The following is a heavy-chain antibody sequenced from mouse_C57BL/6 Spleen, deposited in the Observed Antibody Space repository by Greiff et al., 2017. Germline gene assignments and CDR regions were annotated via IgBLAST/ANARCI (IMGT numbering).Heavy chain of an antibody. CDR3: ARELLY. CDR1: GFTFSSYG. V-gene: IGHV5-6*01. CDR2: ISSGGSYT. J-gene: IGHJ2*01. Sequence: EVHLVESGGDLVKPGGSLKLSCAASGFTFSSYGMSWVRQTPDKRLEWVATISSGGSYTYYPDSVKGRFTISRDNAKNTLYLQMSSLKSEDTAMYYCARELLYWGQGTTLTVSS.